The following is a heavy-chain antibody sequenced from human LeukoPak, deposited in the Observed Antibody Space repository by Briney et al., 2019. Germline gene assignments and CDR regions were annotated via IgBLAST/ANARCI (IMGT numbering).Heavy chain of an antibody. D-gene: IGHD3-10*01. CDR3: AKGHYGSGF. CDR2: IIPVFGVA. J-gene: IGHJ4*02. Sequence: GAPVKVSCKASGGTFSSQTINWVRQAPGGGLEWMGRIIPVFGVADYAQKFQGRVTITTDEPTSTGYMELSSLTFDDTAVYYCAKGHYGSGFWGQGTLVIVSS. V-gene: IGHV1-69*05. CDR1: GGTFSSQT.